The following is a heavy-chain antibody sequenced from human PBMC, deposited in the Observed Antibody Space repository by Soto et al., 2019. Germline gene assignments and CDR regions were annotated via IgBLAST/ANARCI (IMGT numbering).Heavy chain of an antibody. Sequence: QVQLVQSGAEVKKPGSSVKVSCKASGGTFSSYAISWVRQAPGQVLEWMGGIIAIFGTANYAQKFQGRVTITADESTSTAYMELSSLRSEDTAAYYCASHRAAAAAPFDYWGQGTLVTVSS. CDR1: GGTFSSYA. J-gene: IGHJ4*02. CDR2: IIAIFGTA. D-gene: IGHD2-15*01. V-gene: IGHV1-69*12. CDR3: ASHRAAAAAPFDY.